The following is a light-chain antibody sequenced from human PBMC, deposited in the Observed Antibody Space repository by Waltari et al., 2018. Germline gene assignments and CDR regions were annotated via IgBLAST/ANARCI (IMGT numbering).Light chain of an antibody. CDR1: QSVSSN. CDR2: GAS. V-gene: IGKV3-15*01. CDR3: QQYNNWPL. Sequence: EIVMTQSPATLSVSPGERATLSCRASQSVSSNLAWYQQKPGQAPRLLIYGASTRATGIPARCSGSGSGTEFTLTISSLQSEDVAVYYCQQYNNWPLFGGGTKVEIK. J-gene: IGKJ4*01.